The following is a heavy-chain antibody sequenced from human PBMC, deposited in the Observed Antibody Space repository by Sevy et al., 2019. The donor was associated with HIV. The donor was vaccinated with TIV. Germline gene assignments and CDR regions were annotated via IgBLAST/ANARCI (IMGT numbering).Heavy chain of an antibody. CDR3: ATGIVGAVAGGAVVFDY. D-gene: IGHD6-19*01. CDR1: GFTFSNAW. J-gene: IGHJ4*02. V-gene: IGHV3-15*01. Sequence: GGSLRLSCAASGFTFSNAWMIWVRQAPGKGLEWVGRIKSKTDGETTDYAAPVKGRFTISRDDAKNTLYLQMNSLNSEDTAVYYCATGIVGAVAGGAVVFDYWGQGTLVTVSS. CDR2: IKSKTDGETT.